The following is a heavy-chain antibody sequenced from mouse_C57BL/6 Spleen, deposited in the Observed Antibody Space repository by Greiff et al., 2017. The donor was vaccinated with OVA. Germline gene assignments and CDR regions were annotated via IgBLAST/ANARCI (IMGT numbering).Heavy chain of an antibody. J-gene: IGHJ2*01. CDR2: ISYDGSN. CDR1: GYSITSGYY. CDR3: AIVGSYYFDY. Sequence: EVQLQESGPGLVKPSQSLSLTCSVTGYSITSGYYWNWSRQFPGNKLEWLGYISYDGSNNYNPSLKNRISITRDTSKHQFCLTLNSVTTEDTATYYCAIVGSYYFDYWGQGPTLTVSS. V-gene: IGHV3-6*01.